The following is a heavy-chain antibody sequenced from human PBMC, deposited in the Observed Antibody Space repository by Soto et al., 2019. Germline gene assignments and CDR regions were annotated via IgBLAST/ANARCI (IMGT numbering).Heavy chain of an antibody. V-gene: IGHV3-30*18. CDR2: IASDGKDK. D-gene: IGHD6-13*01. Sequence: QVQLVESGGGVVQPGRSLKLSCAASGFTFSNYAIHWVRQAPGKGLEWVAVIASDGKDKRYADSVKGRFTNSRDNSKNTVYLQMNSLRGEDTAVYYCAKDGAIAAADYFFDYWGQGSLVTVSS. CDR3: AKDGAIAAADYFFDY. CDR1: GFTFSNYA. J-gene: IGHJ4*02.